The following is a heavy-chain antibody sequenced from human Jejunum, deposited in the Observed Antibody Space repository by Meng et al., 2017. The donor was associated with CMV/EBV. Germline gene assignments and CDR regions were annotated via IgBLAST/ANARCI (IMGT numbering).Heavy chain of an antibody. J-gene: IGHJ4*02. CDR2: IYSNGNT. D-gene: IGHD3-22*01. Sequence: VSTNYMSWVRQAPAKGLEWVSVIYSNGNTYYADSVKGRFTISGDNSKNMLFLQMNSLRAEDTAVYYCARDRREYYYDSSGVFDYWGQGTLVTVSS. V-gene: IGHV3-53*01. CDR3: ARDRREYYYDSSGVFDY. CDR1: VSTNY.